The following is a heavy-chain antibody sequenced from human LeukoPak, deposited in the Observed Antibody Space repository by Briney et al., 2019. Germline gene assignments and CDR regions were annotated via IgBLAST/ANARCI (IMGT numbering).Heavy chain of an antibody. CDR3: ARYGFSSVWQGGWHAFDI. CDR2: INPTSGDT. V-gene: IGHV1-46*01. J-gene: IGHJ3*02. D-gene: IGHD6-25*01. CDR1: GYTFTSYY. Sequence: ASVKVSCKASGYTFTSYYVHWVRQAPGQGLEWMGIINPTSGDTNYAQNFQDRVTMTRDMSTSTVYMELSSLRSEDTAVYYCARYGFSSVWQGGWHAFDIWGLGTMVTVSS.